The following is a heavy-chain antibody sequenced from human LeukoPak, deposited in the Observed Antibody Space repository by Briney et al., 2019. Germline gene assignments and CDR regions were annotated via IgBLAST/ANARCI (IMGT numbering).Heavy chain of an antibody. V-gene: IGHV3-66*01. CDR3: ARDNVGSLDY. D-gene: IGHD2-8*01. Sequence: GGYLRLSCAASGFSVSNYYTSWVRQAPGKGLEWLSMIYDADNTYYVDSVKGRFTVSRDNSKNTMYLQMNSLRAEDTAVYYCARDNVGSLDYWGQGTLVAVSS. CDR1: GFSVSNYY. CDR2: IYDADNT. J-gene: IGHJ4*02.